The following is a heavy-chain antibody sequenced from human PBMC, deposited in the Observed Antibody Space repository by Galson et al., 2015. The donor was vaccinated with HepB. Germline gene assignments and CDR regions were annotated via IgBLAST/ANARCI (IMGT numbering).Heavy chain of an antibody. CDR2: IKQDGSEK. CDR1: GFTFSSYW. J-gene: IGHJ4*02. Sequence: SLRLSCAASGFTFSSYWMSWVRQAPGKGLEWVANIKQDGSEKYYVDSVKGRFTISRDNAKNSLYLQMNSLRAEDTAVYYCARDQGSSYYDFWSGYSNYFDYWGQGTLVTVSS. D-gene: IGHD3-3*01. V-gene: IGHV3-7*01. CDR3: ARDQGSSYYDFWSGYSNYFDY.